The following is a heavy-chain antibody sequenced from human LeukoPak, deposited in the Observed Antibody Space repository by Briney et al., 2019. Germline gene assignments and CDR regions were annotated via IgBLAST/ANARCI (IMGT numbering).Heavy chain of an antibody. CDR2: IYYSGST. CDR1: GGSISSYY. CDR3: ARADDSSGYYVDY. D-gene: IGHD3-22*01. V-gene: IGHV4-59*01. J-gene: IGHJ4*02. Sequence: SETLSLTCTVSGGSISSYYWSWIRQPPGKGLEWIGYIYYSGSTNYNPSLKSRVTISVDTSKNQFSLKLSSVTAADTAVYYCARADDSSGYYVDYWGQGTLVTVSP.